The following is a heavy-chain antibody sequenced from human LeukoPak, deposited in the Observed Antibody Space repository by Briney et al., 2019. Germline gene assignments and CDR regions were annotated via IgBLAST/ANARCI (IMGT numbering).Heavy chain of an antibody. CDR3: ARAYYYDSSAFDY. CDR2: IKQDGSEK. Sequence: GGSLRLSSAASGLTFSSYWMSWVRQAPGKGLEWVANIKQDGSEKYYVDSVKGRFTISRDNAKNSLYLQMNSLRAEDTAVYYCARAYYYDSSAFDYWGQGTLVTVSS. D-gene: IGHD3-22*01. V-gene: IGHV3-7*01. CDR1: GLTFSSYW. J-gene: IGHJ4*02.